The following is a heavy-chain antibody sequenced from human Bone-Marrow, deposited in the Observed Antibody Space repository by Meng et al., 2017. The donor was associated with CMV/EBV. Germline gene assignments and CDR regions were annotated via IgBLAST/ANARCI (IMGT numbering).Heavy chain of an antibody. Sequence: SLKISCAASGFTFDDYAMHWVRQAPGKGLEWVSGISWNSGSIGYADSVKGRFTISRDNAKNSLYLQMNSLRAEDTALYYCAKDIKSRGGVRFLEWPSYYYYGMDVWGQGTTVTVSS. J-gene: IGHJ6*02. D-gene: IGHD3-3*01. V-gene: IGHV3-9*01. CDR3: AKDIKSRGGVRFLEWPSYYYYGMDV. CDR1: GFTFDDYA. CDR2: ISWNSGSI.